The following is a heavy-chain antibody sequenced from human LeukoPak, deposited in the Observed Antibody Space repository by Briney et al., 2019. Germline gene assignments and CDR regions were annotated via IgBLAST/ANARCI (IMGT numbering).Heavy chain of an antibody. CDR3: ASGHYYDSSGYYSYLDY. CDR2: SYTSGST. V-gene: IGHV4-61*02. Sequence: SDTLSLTCTVCGRSISCGRDFCSWIRRPAAKGLEWIGRSYTSGSTNYTTSLKSRVTISVATSKNQFSLTLSSVTAADTAVYYCASGHYYDSSGYYSYLDYWGQGTLVTVSS. J-gene: IGHJ4*02. CDR1: GRSISCGRDF. D-gene: IGHD3-22*01.